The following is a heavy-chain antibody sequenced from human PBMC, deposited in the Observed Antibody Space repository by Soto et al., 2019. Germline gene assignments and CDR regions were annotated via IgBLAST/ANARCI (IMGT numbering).Heavy chain of an antibody. CDR1: GFTISSYA. V-gene: IGHV3-30-3*01. CDR3: IPTKYSYDLFYFDY. D-gene: IGHD5-18*01. CDR2: ISYDGSNK. Sequence: GGSMILSCAASGFTISSYAMHWVRQATGKGLEWVAVISYDGSNKYYADSVKGRFTISRDNSKNTLYLQMNSLRAEDTGVYYCIPTKYSYDLFYFDYWGQGTLVTVSS. J-gene: IGHJ4*02.